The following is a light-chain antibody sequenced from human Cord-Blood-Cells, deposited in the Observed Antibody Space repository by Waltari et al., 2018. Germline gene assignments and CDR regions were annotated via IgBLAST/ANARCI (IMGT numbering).Light chain of an antibody. V-gene: IGLV2-14*03. CDR1: RSDVGGYNY. J-gene: IGLJ3*02. CDR3: SSYTSSSTWV. CDR2: DVS. Sequence: QSALTQPASVSGSPGQSITISCTGTRSDVGGYNYVAWYQQHPGKAPKLLIYDVSNRPSGVSNLFSVSKSGNTAYLTISGLQAEDEADYYCSSYTSSSTWVFGGGTKLTVL.